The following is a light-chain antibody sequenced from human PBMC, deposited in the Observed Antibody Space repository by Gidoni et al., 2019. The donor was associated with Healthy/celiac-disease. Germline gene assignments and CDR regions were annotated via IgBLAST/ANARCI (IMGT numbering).Light chain of an antibody. CDR2: GAA. CDR1: QSVSSN. J-gene: IGKJ4*01. CDR3: QQYNNWPPLT. V-gene: IGKV3-15*01. Sequence: EIVMTQPPATLSVSPGERATLSCRASQSVSSNLAGYQQKPGQAPRLLIYGAATRATGIPARFSGSGSGTKFTLTISSLQSEDVAVYYCQQYNNWPPLTFGGGTKVEIK.